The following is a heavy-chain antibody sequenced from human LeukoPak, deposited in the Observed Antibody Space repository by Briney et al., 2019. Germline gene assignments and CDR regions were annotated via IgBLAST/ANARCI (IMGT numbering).Heavy chain of an antibody. CDR3: ARERVAGTGVYYYYYMDV. CDR1: GYTFTSYG. D-gene: IGHD6-19*01. Sequence: ASVKVSCKASGYTFTSYGISWVRQAPGQGLEWMGWINTNTGNPTYAQGFTGRFVFSLDTSVSTAYLQISSLKAEDTAVYYCARERVAGTGVYYYYYMDVWGKGTTVTVSS. V-gene: IGHV7-4-1*02. CDR2: INTNTGNP. J-gene: IGHJ6*03.